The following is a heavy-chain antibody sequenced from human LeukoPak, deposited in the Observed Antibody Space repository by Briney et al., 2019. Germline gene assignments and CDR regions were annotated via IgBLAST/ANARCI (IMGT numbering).Heavy chain of an antibody. Sequence: GGSLRLSCAASGFTLRNYWMHWVRQVPGKRLVWVSRISGDVSVTNYADSVKGRFTISRDNAKNTLFLQINSLRAEDTAVYYCARYSSSSGGASYYLDYWGHGTLVTVSS. D-gene: IGHD6-6*01. CDR3: ARYSSSSGGASYYLDY. CDR1: GFTLRNYW. CDR2: ISGDVSVT. J-gene: IGHJ4*01. V-gene: IGHV3-74*01.